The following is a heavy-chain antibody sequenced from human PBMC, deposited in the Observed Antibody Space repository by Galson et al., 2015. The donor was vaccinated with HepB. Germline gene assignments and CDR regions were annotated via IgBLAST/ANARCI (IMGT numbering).Heavy chain of an antibody. Sequence: SLRLSCATSGFSFSSYGMHWARQAPGKGLEWVANIWNDGSNKNYADSVKGRFTVSRDNSKNTVYLQMNSLRAEDTAVYFCAKDLRHSSHFGYWGQGTLVTVSS. CDR2: IWNDGSNK. CDR1: GFSFSSYG. D-gene: IGHD6-13*01. J-gene: IGHJ4*02. V-gene: IGHV3-33*03. CDR3: AKDLRHSSHFGY.